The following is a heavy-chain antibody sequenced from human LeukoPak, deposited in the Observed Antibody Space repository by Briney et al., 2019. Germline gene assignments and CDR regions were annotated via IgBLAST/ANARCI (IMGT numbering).Heavy chain of an antibody. V-gene: IGHV3-48*01. CDR3: AGLRYFDWGPRGGAFHI. CDR2: ISSSSSSI. D-gene: IGHD3-9*01. CDR1: GFTFTSYS. J-gene: IGHJ3*02. Sequence: SGGSLRFSCAASGFTFTSYSMDWVRPAPGKGLEWVSYISSSSSSIYYADSVKGRFTISRDNAKNSLYLQMNSLRAEDTAVYYCAGLRYFDWGPRGGAFHIWGQGTMVTVSS.